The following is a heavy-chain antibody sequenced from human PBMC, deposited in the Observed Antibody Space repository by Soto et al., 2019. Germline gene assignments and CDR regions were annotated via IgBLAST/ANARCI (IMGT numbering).Heavy chain of an antibody. V-gene: IGHV2-70*11. CDR1: GFSLSTSGMC. Sequence: ESCPTLLNPTQTLTLTCTFSGFSLSTSGMCVSWIRQPPGKALEWLARIDWDDDKYYSTSLKTRLTISKDTSKNKVVLTMTNMDPVDTATYYFARVDIRSASCYFDEWGQGTLVTV. J-gene: IGHJ4*02. D-gene: IGHD3-3*01. CDR3: ARVDIRSASCYFDE. CDR2: IDWDDDK.